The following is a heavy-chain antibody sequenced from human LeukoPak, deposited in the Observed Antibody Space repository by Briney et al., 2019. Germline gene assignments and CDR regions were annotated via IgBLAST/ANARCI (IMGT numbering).Heavy chain of an antibody. CDR2: INPSGGST. V-gene: IGHV1-46*01. Sequence: ASVKLSRKPSGYTFTSYYMHWVRQAPAQGLEWMGIINPSGGSTSYAQKFQGRVTMTRDTSTSTGYMELSSLRSEDTAVYYCARATISSELDYWGQGTLVTVSS. D-gene: IGHD3-22*01. CDR3: ARATISSELDY. J-gene: IGHJ4*02. CDR1: GYTFTSYY.